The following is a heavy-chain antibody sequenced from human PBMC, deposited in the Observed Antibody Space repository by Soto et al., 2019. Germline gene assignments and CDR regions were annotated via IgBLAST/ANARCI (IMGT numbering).Heavy chain of an antibody. D-gene: IGHD1-26*01. J-gene: IGHJ4*02. CDR1: GSTFNIFA. V-gene: IGHV1-69*06. CDR3: ARAIKRWEVDYYFDF. CDR2: IVVDSNTA. Sequence: QVVLLQSGAEVKEPGSSVRVSCQVSGSTFNIFAFSWVRQAPGHGPEWMGGIVVDSNTAEYSQRFQDRVTITADTSIDTLYMELGSLTFEDTAVYYCARAIKRWEVDYYFDFWGQGTLVTVSS.